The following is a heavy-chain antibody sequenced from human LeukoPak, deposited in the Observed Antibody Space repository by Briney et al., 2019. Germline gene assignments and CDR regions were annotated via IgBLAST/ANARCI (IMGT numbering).Heavy chain of an antibody. D-gene: IGHD6-13*01. CDR2: ISSSSSSI. CDR1: GFTFSSYT. V-gene: IGHV3-21*01. CDR3: ARTATDTGEFDY. J-gene: IGHJ4*02. Sequence: GGSLRLSCAASGFTFSSYTMNWVRQAPGKGLECVSSISSSSSSIYYADSVKGRFTISRDDAKNSLYLQMNSLRAEDTAVYYCARTATDTGEFDYWGQGTLVTVSS.